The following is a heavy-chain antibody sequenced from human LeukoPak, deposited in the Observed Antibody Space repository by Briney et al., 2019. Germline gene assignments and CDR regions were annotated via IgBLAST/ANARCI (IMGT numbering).Heavy chain of an antibody. CDR2: INFNGGRT. J-gene: IGHJ4*02. CDR1: GFDFSSHG. Sequence: GGSLRLSCAASGFDFSSHGMNWVRQAPAKGLELVSTINFNGGRTYYADSVKGRFSVSRDNSKNTFYFQMNSLRVEDTAVYYCAKGGRGSWAGNTGDWGQGTLVSVSS. V-gene: IGHV3-23*01. CDR3: AKGGRGSWAGNTGD. D-gene: IGHD3-10*01.